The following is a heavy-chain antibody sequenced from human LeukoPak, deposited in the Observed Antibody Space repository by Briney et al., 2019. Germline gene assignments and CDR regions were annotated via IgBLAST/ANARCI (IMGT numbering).Heavy chain of an antibody. CDR3: AKARGAHDSSGYYANDY. CDR2: ISGSGGNT. J-gene: IGHJ4*02. V-gene: IGHV3-23*01. CDR1: GFIFSSYS. D-gene: IGHD3-22*01. Sequence: GGSLRLSCAASGFIFSSYSMRWVRQAPGKGLEWVSGISGSGGNTYYADSVKGRFTISRDNSKNTLYLQMNSLRAEDTAVYYCAKARGAHDSSGYYANDYWGQGTLVTVSS.